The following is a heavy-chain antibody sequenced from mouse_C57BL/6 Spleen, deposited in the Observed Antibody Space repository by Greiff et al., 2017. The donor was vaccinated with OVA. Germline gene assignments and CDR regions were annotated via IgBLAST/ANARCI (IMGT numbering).Heavy chain of an antibody. CDR1: GYTFTSYW. V-gene: IGHV1-52*01. CDR3: ARSGYGNYVYYAMDY. D-gene: IGHD2-1*01. Sequence: VQLQQPGAELVRPGSSVKLSCKASGYTFTSYWMHWVKQRPIQGLEWIGNIDPSDSETHYNQKFKDKATLTVDKSSSTAYMQLSSLTSEDSAVYYCARSGYGNYVYYAMDYWGQGTSVTVSS. CDR2: IDPSDSET. J-gene: IGHJ4*01.